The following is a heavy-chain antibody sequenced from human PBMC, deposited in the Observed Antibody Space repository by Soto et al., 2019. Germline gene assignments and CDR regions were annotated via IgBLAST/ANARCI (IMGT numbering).Heavy chain of an antibody. CDR1: GFTFSSYG. J-gene: IGHJ4*02. Sequence: QVQLVESGGGVVQPGRSLRLSCAASGFTFSSYGMHWVRQAPGKGLEWVAVIWYDGSNKYYADSVQGRFTISRDNSKNTLYLQMNTLRAEDTAVYYCARAIISPSLLDYWGQGTLVTVSS. D-gene: IGHD3-10*01. CDR2: IWYDGSNK. V-gene: IGHV3-33*01. CDR3: ARAIISPSLLDY.